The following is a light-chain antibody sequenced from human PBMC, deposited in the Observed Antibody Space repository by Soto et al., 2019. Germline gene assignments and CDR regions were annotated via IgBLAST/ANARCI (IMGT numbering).Light chain of an antibody. V-gene: IGLV2-14*01. CDR1: RSDIGSYNY. Sequence: QSVLTQPASVSGSPGQSITISCSGTRSDIGSYNYVAWYQQFPGKTPKILIYGVSTRPSGVSSRFSGSKSGNTASLTISGLQAEDEADYYCISYTGSSTSYVFGSGTK. CDR3: ISYTGSSTSYV. J-gene: IGLJ1*01. CDR2: GVS.